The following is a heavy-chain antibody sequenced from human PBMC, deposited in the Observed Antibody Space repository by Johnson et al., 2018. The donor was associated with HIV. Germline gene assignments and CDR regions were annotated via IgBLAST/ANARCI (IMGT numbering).Heavy chain of an antibody. CDR1: GFTFSSYW. D-gene: IGHD4-23*01. J-gene: IGHJ3*02. CDR2: IKQDGSDK. Sequence: VQVVESGGGVVQPGRSLRLSCAASGFTFSSYWMSWVRQAPGKGLEWVANIKQDGSDKYFADSVQGRFTIFRANSKNTLYLQMNSLRAEDTAVYYCASGEDYGGNYGAFDIWGQGTMVTVSS. V-gene: IGHV3-7*02. CDR3: ASGEDYGGNYGAFDI.